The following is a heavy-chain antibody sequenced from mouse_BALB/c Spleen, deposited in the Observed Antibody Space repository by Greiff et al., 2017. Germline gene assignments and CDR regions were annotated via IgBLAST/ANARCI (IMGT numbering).Heavy chain of an antibody. CDR2: IYPGNSDT. CDR3: TRDYGSSVAYCDY. V-gene: IGHV1-5*01. CDR1: GYSFTSYW. Sequence: VQLKESGTVLARPGASVKMSCKASGYSFTSYWMHWVKQRPGQGLEWIGAIYPGNSDTSYNQKFKGKAKLTAVTSASTAYMELSSLTNEDSAVYYFTRDYGSSVAYCDYWGQGTTLTVSS. J-gene: IGHJ2*01. D-gene: IGHD1-1*01.